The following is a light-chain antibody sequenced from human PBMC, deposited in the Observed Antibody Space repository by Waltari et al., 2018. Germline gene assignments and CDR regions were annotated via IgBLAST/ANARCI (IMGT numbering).Light chain of an antibody. V-gene: IGLV2-23*02. CDR2: EVT. CDR3: CSFTLSRTCV. Sequence: QSALTQPASVSGSPGQSITISCTGTRSDVGSYNLVSWYQQRPGKAPQLMIYEVTTRPPEISNRFSGAKSGNTASLTISGLQAEDEADYYCCSFTLSRTCVFGSGTKVTVL. CDR1: RSDVGSYNL. J-gene: IGLJ1*01.